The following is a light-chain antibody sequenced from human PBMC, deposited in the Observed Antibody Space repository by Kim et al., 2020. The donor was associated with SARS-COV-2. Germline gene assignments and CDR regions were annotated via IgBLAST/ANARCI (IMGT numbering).Light chain of an antibody. J-gene: IGLJ3*02. Sequence: ALGQTVTITCQGDSLRTYYASWYQQKPGQAPILVFYGKNNRPSGIPDRFSGSSSGNTASLTITGAQAEDEADYYCNSRDSSGNHWVFGGGTQLTVL. CDR2: GKN. CDR3: NSRDSSGNHWV. V-gene: IGLV3-19*01. CDR1: SLRTYY.